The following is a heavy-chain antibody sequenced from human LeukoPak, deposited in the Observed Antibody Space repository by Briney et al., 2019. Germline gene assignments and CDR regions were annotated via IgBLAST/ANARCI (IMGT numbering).Heavy chain of an antibody. D-gene: IGHD3-10*02. J-gene: IGHJ6*04. Sequence: GGTLRLSCAASGFTFNKYGMSWVRQAPGKGLEWVSSISGSGGSTYYADSVKGRFTISRDNAKNSLYLQMNSLRAEDTAVYYCAELGITMIGGVWGKGTTVTISS. CDR1: GFTFNKYG. CDR3: AELGITMIGGV. V-gene: IGHV3-23*01. CDR2: ISGSGGST.